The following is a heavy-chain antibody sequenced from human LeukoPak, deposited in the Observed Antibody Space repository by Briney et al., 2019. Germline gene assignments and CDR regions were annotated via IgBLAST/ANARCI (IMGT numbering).Heavy chain of an antibody. CDR1: GSTFSSYA. CDR2: ISDSGGST. CDR3: AKDPGVYGSGSYPTYFDY. Sequence: GGSLRLSCAASGSTFSSYAMNWVRQAPGKGLEWVSSISDSGGSTYYADSVKGRFTFSRDNSKNTLYLQMNSLRAEDTAVYYCAKDPGVYGSGSYPTYFDYWGQGTLVTVSS. J-gene: IGHJ4*02. V-gene: IGHV3-23*01. D-gene: IGHD3-10*01.